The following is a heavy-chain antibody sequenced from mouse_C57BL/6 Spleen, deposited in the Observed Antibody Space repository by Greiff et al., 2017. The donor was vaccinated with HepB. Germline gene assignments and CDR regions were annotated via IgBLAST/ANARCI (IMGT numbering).Heavy chain of an antibody. CDR2: IDPSDSYT. V-gene: IGHV1-50*01. CDR1: GYTFTSYW. CDR3: ARERALYDYYAMDY. Sequence: QVQLQQPGAELVKPGASVKLSCKASGYTFTSYWMQWVKQRPGQGLEWIGEIDPSDSYTNYNQKFKGKATLTVDTSSSTAYMQLSSLTSEDSAVYYCARERALYDYYAMDYWGQGTSVTVSS. J-gene: IGHJ4*01. D-gene: IGHD2-3*01.